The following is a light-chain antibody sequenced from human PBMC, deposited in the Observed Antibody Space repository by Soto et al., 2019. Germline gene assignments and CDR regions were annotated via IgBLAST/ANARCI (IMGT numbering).Light chain of an antibody. CDR3: QQYGTSPIA. V-gene: IGKV3-20*01. CDR2: VAS. J-gene: IGKJ5*01. Sequence: EIVLTQSPGTLSLSPGERATLSCRASQNVGGRFLAWYQQKPGQAPRLLINVASTRATGIPDRFXGSGSGXXXXXXXXXXEPEDFAVYYCQQYGTSPIAFGQGTRLE. CDR1: QNVGGRF.